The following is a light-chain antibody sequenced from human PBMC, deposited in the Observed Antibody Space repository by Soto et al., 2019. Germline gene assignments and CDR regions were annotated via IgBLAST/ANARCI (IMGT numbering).Light chain of an antibody. J-gene: IGKJ2*01. CDR1: QSVSSN. CDR3: QQYNNWRPYT. V-gene: IGKV3-15*01. Sequence: EIVMTQSPATLSVSPGERATLSCRASQSVSSNLAWNQQKPGQAPRLLIYGASTRATGIPARFSGSGSGTEFTLTISSLQSEDFAVYYCQQYNNWRPYTFGQGTKLEIK. CDR2: GAS.